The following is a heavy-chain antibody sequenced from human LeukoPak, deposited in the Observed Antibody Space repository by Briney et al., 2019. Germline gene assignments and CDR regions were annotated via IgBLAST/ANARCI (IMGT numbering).Heavy chain of an antibody. CDR1: GCTFTSYD. Sequence: GASVKVSCKASGCTFTSYDINWVRQPTGQGREWMGWMNPNSGNTGNAQKFQGRVTMTTNTSISTAYMELSSLRSEDTDVYYCARGGWVRFLEWLSKNYYYYYMDVWGKGTTVTVSS. CDR2: MNPNSGNT. V-gene: IGHV1-8*01. D-gene: IGHD3-3*01. J-gene: IGHJ6*03. CDR3: ARGGWVRFLEWLSKNYYYYYMDV.